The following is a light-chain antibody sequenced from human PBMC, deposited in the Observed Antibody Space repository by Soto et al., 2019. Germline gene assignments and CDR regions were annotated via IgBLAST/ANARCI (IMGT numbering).Light chain of an antibody. CDR3: QQFGAGSPWT. Sequence: DIQVTQSPSTLSASVGDRVTITCRASQSISTWLAWFQQKPGRAPKVLISKASTLESGVPSRFXGDGSGTEFTHTISSLQTDDLATYYCQQFGAGSPWTFGQGTKVELK. J-gene: IGKJ1*01. V-gene: IGKV1-5*03. CDR1: QSISTW. CDR2: KAS.